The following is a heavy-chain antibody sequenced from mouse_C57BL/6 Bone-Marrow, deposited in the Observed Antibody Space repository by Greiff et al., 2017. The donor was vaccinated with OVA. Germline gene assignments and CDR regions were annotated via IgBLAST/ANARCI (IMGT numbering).Heavy chain of an antibody. CDR1: GYTFTDYY. D-gene: IGHD1-1*01. CDR3: ARSEANYYGSSPFAY. Sequence: VKLLESGAELVRPGASVKLSCKASGYTFTDYYINWVKQRPGQGLEWIARIYPGSGNTYYNEKFKGKATLTAEKSSSTAYMQLSSLTSEDSAVYFCARSEANYYGSSPFAYWGQGTLVTVSA. V-gene: IGHV1-76*01. J-gene: IGHJ3*01. CDR2: IYPGSGNT.